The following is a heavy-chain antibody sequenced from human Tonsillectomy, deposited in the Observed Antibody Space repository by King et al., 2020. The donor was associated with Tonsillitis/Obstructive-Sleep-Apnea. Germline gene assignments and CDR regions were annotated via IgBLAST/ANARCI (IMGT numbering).Heavy chain of an antibody. J-gene: IGHJ4*02. D-gene: IGHD3-10*01. CDR1: GFTFSSYS. V-gene: IGHV3-48*02. CDR3: VRGAEGSGSYYRAFDY. Sequence: VQLVQSGGGLVQPGGSLRLSCAASGFTFSSYSMHWVRQAPGKGLEWVSYISSSSSTIYYADSVKGRFTISRDNAKNSLYLQMNSLRDEDTAVYYGVRGAEGSGSYYRAFDYWGQGTLVTVSS. CDR2: ISSSSSTI.